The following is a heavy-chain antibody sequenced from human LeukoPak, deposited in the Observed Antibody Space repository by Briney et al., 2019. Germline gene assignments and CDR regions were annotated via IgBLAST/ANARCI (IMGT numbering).Heavy chain of an antibody. CDR3: ASIAAAGTNDY. CDR1: GFTSSSYA. J-gene: IGHJ4*02. V-gene: IGHV3-30-3*01. Sequence: PGGSLRLSCAASGFTSSSYAMHWVRQAPGKGLEWVAVISYDGSNKYYADSVKGRFTISRDNSKNTLYLQMNSLRAEDTAVYYCASIAAAGTNDYWGQGTLVTVSS. CDR2: ISYDGSNK. D-gene: IGHD6-13*01.